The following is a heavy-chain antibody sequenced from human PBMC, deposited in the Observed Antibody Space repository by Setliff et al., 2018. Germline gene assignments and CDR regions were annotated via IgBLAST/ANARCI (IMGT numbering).Heavy chain of an antibody. Sequence: GASVKVSCKTSGDTFSSYAITWVRQAPGQGLEWMGGIIPIFAVPNYAQTFEGRLTLTRDTSIRTTYMELATLRSDDTAVYYCARARHFGMDVWGQGTTVTVSS. CDR1: GDTFSSYA. CDR3: ARARHFGMDV. J-gene: IGHJ6*02. CDR2: IIPIFAVP. V-gene: IGHV1-69*10.